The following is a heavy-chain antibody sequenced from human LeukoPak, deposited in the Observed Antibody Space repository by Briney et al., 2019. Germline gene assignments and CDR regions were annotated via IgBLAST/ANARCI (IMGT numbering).Heavy chain of an antibody. CDR2: INSDGSST. D-gene: IGHD3-22*01. CDR3: ARAYYYDSSGYSGTDY. J-gene: IGHJ4*02. CDR1: GGSFSSYW. Sequence: ETLSLTCAVYGGSFSSYWMHWVRQAPGKGLVWVSRINSDGSSTSYADSVKGRFTISRDNAKNTLYLQMNSLRAEDTAVYYRARAYYYDSSGYSGTDYWGQGTLVTVSS. V-gene: IGHV3-74*01.